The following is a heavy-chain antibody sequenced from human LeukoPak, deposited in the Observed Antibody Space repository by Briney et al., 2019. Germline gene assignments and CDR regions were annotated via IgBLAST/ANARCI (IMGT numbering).Heavy chain of an antibody. CDR2: IYSRGSS. V-gene: IGHV4-4*02. CDR3: ARDSPGIAAAGGNY. D-gene: IGHD6-13*01. J-gene: IGHJ4*02. Sequence: SGTLSLTCAVSGGSISSSNWWSWVRQPPGKGLEWIGRIYSRGSSTYNPSLKSRVTISIDTSKNQFSLKLSSVTAADTAVYYCARDSPGIAAAGGNYWGQGTLVTVSS. CDR1: GGSISSSNW.